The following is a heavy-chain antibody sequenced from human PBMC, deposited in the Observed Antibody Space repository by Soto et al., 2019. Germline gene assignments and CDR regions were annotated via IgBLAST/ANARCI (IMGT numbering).Heavy chain of an antibody. D-gene: IGHD6-19*01. CDR3: ARGRSSVAGYYYGMDV. CDR1: GGSISSSNW. V-gene: IGHV4-4*02. CDR2: IYHSGST. Sequence: PSETLSLTCAVSGGSISSSNWWSWVRQPPGKGLEWIGEIYHSGSTNYNPSLKSRVTISVDKSKNQFSLKLSSVTAADTAVYYCARGRSSVAGYYYGMDVWGQGTTVTVSS. J-gene: IGHJ6*02.